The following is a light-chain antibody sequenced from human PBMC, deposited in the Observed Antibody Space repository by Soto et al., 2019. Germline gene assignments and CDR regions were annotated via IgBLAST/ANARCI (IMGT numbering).Light chain of an antibody. J-gene: IGKJ4*01. CDR2: AAS. CDR1: QNIDNY. Sequence: DIQLTQSPFSLSASVGDRVTITCRASQNIDNYLSWYLQKPGKAPKVLIYAASSLQSGVPSRFSGSGSGTDFTLTISSLEPEDFAVYYCQQRSNWPITFGGGTKVDIK. CDR3: QQRSNWPIT. V-gene: IGKV1-39*01.